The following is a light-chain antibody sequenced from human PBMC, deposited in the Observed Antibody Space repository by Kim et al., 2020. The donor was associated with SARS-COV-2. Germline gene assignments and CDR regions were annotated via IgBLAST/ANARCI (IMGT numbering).Light chain of an antibody. J-gene: IGLJ3*02. CDR1: TGPVTTTHY. Sequence: QAVVTQEPSLTVSPGGTVTITCGSSTGPVTTTHYPYWFQQMPGQAPRTLIFDTGSRHSWTPARFSGSLSGDKAALTLSGAQPEDEADYYCLLSYRGIRVFGGGTQLTVL. CDR2: DTG. V-gene: IGLV7-46*01. CDR3: LLSYRGIRV.